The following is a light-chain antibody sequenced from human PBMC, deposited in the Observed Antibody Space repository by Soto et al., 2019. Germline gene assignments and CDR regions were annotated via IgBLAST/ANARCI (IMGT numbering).Light chain of an antibody. CDR2: GAS. J-gene: IGKJ4*01. Sequence: EIVMTQSPATLSVSPGERVTLSCSASQNVNNNLAWHQQKPGQTPRLLIWGASTRATGIPERFSGSGSGTEFTLTISSLQSEDSAVYYCQQYNNWLTFGGGTKVEI. CDR1: QNVNNN. V-gene: IGKV3-15*01. CDR3: QQYNNWLT.